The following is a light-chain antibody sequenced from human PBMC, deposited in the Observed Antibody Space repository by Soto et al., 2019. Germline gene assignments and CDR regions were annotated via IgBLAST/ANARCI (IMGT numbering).Light chain of an antibody. CDR3: QQHNNYSGT. CDR2: KAS. J-gene: IGKJ1*01. V-gene: IGKV1-5*03. Sequence: DIQVTQSPSTLSASVGDRVTITCRTSQSIDDWLAWYQQKPGKAPKLLIYKASNLETGVPSRFSGSGSGTEFTLTISSLQRDDFGDYYWQQHNNYSGTFGHGTKVQIK. CDR1: QSIDDW.